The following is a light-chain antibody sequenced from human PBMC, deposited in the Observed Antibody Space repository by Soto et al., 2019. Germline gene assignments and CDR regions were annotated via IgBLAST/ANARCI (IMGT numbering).Light chain of an antibody. CDR2: GAS. Sequence: VVLTQSPAPLSLSPGEPATLSCRSSRAVYINALAWYQQKPGRTPTLLIYGASTRATGIPDRFSATGSGTEFSLTVSSVEPEDFAVYYCQQYGASPFTFCPGTRVEI. CDR3: QQYGASPFT. CDR1: RAVYINA. J-gene: IGKJ3*01. V-gene: IGKV3-20*01.